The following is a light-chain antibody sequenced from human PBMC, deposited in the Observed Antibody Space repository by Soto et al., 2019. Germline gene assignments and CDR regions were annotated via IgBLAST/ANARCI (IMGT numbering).Light chain of an antibody. J-gene: IGLJ1*01. V-gene: IGLV2-14*01. CDR2: EVS. CDR3: SSYTSSSIYV. CDR1: SSDVGGYNY. Sequence: QSALTQPASVSGSPGQSITISCTGTSSDVGGYNYVSWYQHHPGKAPKLMIYEVSNRPSGVSNRFSGSKSGNTASLTISGLHAEDEADYYCSSYTSSSIYVFGTGTQVTVL.